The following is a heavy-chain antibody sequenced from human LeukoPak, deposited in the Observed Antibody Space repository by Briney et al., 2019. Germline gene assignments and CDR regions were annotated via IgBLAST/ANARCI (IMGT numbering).Heavy chain of an antibody. J-gene: IGHJ5*02. Sequence: ASVKVSCKASGYTFTHYGISWVRQAPGQGLEWMGWIGAYNSNTNYAQKLQGRVIMTTDTSTNTAYMELRSLRPDDTAVYYCARCGAILWLGELSGVFDPWGQGTLVTVSS. CDR1: GYTFTHYG. D-gene: IGHD3-10*01. CDR2: IGAYNSNT. V-gene: IGHV1-18*01. CDR3: ARCGAILWLGELSGVFDP.